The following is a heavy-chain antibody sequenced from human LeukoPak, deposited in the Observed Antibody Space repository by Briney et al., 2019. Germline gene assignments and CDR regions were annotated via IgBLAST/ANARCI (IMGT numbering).Heavy chain of an antibody. J-gene: IGHJ6*02. D-gene: IGHD2-2*01. Sequence: SETLSLTCTVSGGSISSYYWSWIRQPPGKGLEWIGYIYYSGSTNYNPSLKSRVTISVDTSKNQFSLKLSSVTAADTAMYYCARDSHRYCSSTSCYYYYGMDVWGQGTTVTVSS. CDR1: GGSISSYY. CDR2: IYYSGST. V-gene: IGHV4-59*01. CDR3: ARDSHRYCSSTSCYYYYGMDV.